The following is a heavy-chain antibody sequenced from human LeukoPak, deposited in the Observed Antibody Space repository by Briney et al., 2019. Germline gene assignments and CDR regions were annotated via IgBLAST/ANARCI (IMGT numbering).Heavy chain of an antibody. Sequence: SETLSLTCAVSGYSISSGYYWGWIRQPPGKGLEWIGSIYHSGSTHYNPSLKSRVTISVDTSKNQFSLKLSSVTAADTAVYYCASTIVVPAAGWFDPWGQGTLVTVSS. CDR1: GYSISSGYY. CDR2: IYHSGST. CDR3: ASTIVVPAAGWFDP. D-gene: IGHD2-2*01. V-gene: IGHV4-38-2*01. J-gene: IGHJ5*02.